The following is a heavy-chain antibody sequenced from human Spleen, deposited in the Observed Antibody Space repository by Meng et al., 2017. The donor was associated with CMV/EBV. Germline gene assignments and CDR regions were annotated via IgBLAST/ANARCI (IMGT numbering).Heavy chain of an antibody. CDR3: AKDPSSRSYWGNAFDI. CDR1: GFTFSSFG. CDR2: LRYDGSNI. D-gene: IGHD2-2*01. V-gene: IGHV3-30*02. J-gene: IGHJ3*02. Sequence: GGSLRLSCAASGFTFSSFGMHWVRQAPGKGLEWVAFLRYDGSNIYYADSVKGRFTISRDNSRNTLYLQMNSLRAEDTAVYYCAKDPSSRSYWGNAFDIWGQGTMVTVSS.